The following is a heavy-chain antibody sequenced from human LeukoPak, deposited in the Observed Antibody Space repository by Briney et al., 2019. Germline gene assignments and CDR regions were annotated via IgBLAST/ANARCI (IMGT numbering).Heavy chain of an antibody. J-gene: IGHJ3*02. Sequence: VASVKVSCKASGYTFTSYGISWVRQAPGQGLEWMGWISAYNGNTNYAQKLQGRVTMTTDTSTSTAYMELRSLRSDDTAVYYCARDGYGGNSVGGAFDIWGQGTMITVSS. CDR2: ISAYNGNT. CDR1: GYTFTSYG. V-gene: IGHV1-18*01. CDR3: ARDGYGGNSVGGAFDI. D-gene: IGHD4-23*01.